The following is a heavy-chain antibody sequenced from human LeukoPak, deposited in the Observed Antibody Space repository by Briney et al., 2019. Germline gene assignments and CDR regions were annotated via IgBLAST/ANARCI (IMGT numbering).Heavy chain of an antibody. V-gene: IGHV4-34*01. J-gene: IGHJ4*02. CDR2: INHSGST. D-gene: IGHD1-26*01. Sequence: KSSETLSLTCAVYGGSFSGYYWSWIRQPPGKGLEWIGEINHSGSTNYNPSLKSRVTISVDTSKNQFSLKLSSVTAADTAVYYCARRIVEVGGSQPFDYWGQGTLVTVSS. CDR1: GGSFSGYY. CDR3: ARRIVEVGGSQPFDY.